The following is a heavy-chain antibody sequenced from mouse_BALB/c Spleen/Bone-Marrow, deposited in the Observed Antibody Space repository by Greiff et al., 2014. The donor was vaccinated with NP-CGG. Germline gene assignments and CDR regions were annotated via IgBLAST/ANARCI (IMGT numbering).Heavy chain of an antibody. CDR3: ALYYYGSSGFAY. J-gene: IGHJ3*01. CDR1: GFNIKDTY. V-gene: IGHV14-3*02. Sequence: VQLKHSGAELVKPGASVKLSCTASGFNIKDTYMHWVKQRPEQGLEWIGRIDPANGNTKYDPKFQGKATITADTSSNTAYLQLSSLTSEDTAVYYCALYYYGSSGFAYWGQGTLVTASA. D-gene: IGHD1-1*01. CDR2: IDPANGNT.